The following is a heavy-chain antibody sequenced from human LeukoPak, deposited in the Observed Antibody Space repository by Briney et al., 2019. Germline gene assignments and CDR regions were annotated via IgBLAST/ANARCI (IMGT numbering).Heavy chain of an antibody. D-gene: IGHD5-24*01. CDR2: IYYSGST. CDR3: ARDRDSYWFDS. V-gene: IGHV4-31*03. Sequence: SETLSLTCTVSGGSVTRGGYYWSWIRQLPGKGLEWIGYIYYSGSTYYNPSLKSRVSISTDTSGNQFSLKLSSVTAADTAVYYCARDRDSYWFDSWGQGTLVTVSS. CDR1: GGSVTRGGYY. J-gene: IGHJ5*01.